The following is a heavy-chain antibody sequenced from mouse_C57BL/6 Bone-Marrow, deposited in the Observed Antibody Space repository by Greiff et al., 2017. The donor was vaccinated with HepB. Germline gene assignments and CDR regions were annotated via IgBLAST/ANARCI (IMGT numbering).Heavy chain of an antibody. J-gene: IGHJ3*01. CDR1: GYTFTSSG. CDR3: ARRGGYSFAY. D-gene: IGHD2-3*01. Sequence: LVESGAELARHGASVKLSCKASGYTFTSSGISWVKQRTGQGLGWIVEIYPRSGNTYYNEKFKGKATLTADKSSSTAYMELRSLTSEDSAVYFCARRGGYSFAYWGQGTLVTVSA. V-gene: IGHV1-81*01. CDR2: IYPRSGNT.